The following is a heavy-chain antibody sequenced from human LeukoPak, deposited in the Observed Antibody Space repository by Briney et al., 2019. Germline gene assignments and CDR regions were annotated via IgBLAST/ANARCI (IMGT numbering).Heavy chain of an antibody. J-gene: IGHJ3*02. D-gene: IGHD2-8*01. CDR1: GYTFTGYY. Sequence: GASVKVSCKASGYTFTGYYMHWVRQAPGQGLEWMGWINPNSGGTNYAQKFQGRVTMTRDTSISTAYMELSRLRSDDTAVYYCARDRCTNGVCYGDDAFDIWGQGTMVTVSS. V-gene: IGHV1-2*02. CDR2: INPNSGGT. CDR3: ARDRCTNGVCYGDDAFDI.